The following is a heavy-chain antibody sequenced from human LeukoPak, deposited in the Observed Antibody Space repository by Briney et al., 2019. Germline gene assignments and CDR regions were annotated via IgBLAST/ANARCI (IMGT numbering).Heavy chain of an antibody. Sequence: GGSLRLSCGASGFTFSSYEMTWVRQAPGKGLEWVSYISSSGSTIYYADSVRGRFTIYRHNAKNSLYLQMNSLRAEDTAVYYCAELGITMIGGVWGKGTTVTISS. J-gene: IGHJ6*04. V-gene: IGHV3-48*03. CDR3: AELGITMIGGV. D-gene: IGHD3-10*02. CDR1: GFTFSSYE. CDR2: ISSSGSTI.